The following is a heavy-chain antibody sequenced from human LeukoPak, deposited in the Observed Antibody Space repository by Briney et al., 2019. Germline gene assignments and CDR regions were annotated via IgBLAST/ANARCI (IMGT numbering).Heavy chain of an antibody. Sequence: PGGSLRLSCAASGFTFDDYAMHWVRQAPGKGLEWVSGISWNSGSIGYADSVKGRFTISRDNAKNSLYLQMNSLRAEDTALYYCAKDMGSGSYFPVFYHFDYWGQGTLVTVSS. CDR1: GFTFDDYA. D-gene: IGHD1-26*01. J-gene: IGHJ4*02. V-gene: IGHV3-9*01. CDR2: ISWNSGSI. CDR3: AKDMGSGSYFPVFYHFDY.